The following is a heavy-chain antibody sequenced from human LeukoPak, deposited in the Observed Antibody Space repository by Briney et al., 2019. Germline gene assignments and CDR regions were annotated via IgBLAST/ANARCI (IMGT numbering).Heavy chain of an antibody. CDR2: INSDGSST. D-gene: IGHD3-16*01. Sequence: GGSLRLSCAASGFTFSSYWMHWVRHAPGKGLVWVSRINSDGSSTSYADSVKGRFTISRDNAKNTLYLQMNSLRAEDTAVYYCARELISPLDYYGMDVWGKGTTVTVSS. CDR1: GFTFSSYW. CDR3: ARELISPLDYYGMDV. J-gene: IGHJ6*04. V-gene: IGHV3-74*01.